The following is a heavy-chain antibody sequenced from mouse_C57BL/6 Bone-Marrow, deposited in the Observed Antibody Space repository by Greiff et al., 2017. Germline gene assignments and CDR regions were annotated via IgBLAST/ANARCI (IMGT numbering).Heavy chain of an antibody. V-gene: IGHV1-26*01. CDR2: INPNNGGT. CDR1: GYTFTDYY. J-gene: IGHJ4*01. Sequence: VQLKQSGPELVKPGASVKISCKASGYTFTDYYMNWVKQSHGKSLEWIGDINPNNGGTSYNQKFKGKANLIVDKSASTAYMELRSLTSEYSAVYYCASPRVQYYYAMDYWGQGTSVTVSS. CDR3: ASPRVQYYYAMDY.